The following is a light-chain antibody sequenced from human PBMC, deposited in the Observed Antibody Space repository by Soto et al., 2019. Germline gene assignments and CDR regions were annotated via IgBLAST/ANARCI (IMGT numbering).Light chain of an antibody. CDR1: SSNVGAGFD. J-gene: IGLJ3*02. CDR2: GSS. CDR3: QSFDFTRKGV. Sequence: QSVLTQPPSVSGAPGQRVTISCTGTSSNVGAGFDVHWYQQVPGRAPKLVIHGSSNRPSGVSDRFSGSKSGTSASLAITGLQAEDEADYYCQSFDFTRKGVFGGGTKLTVL. V-gene: IGLV1-40*01.